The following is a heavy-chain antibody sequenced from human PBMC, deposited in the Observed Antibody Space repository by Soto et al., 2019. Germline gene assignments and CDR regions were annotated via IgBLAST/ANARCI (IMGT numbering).Heavy chain of an antibody. Sequence: SETLSLTCAVYGGSFSGYYWSWIRQPPGKGLEWIGEINHSGSTNYNPSLKSRVTISVDTSKNQFSLKLSSVTAADTAEYYCARGRGRIKQQLVSSAYYYYYMDVWGKGTRVTVSS. V-gene: IGHV4-34*01. D-gene: IGHD6-13*01. CDR3: ARGRGRIKQQLVSSAYYYYYMDV. J-gene: IGHJ6*03. CDR1: GGSFSGYY. CDR2: INHSGST.